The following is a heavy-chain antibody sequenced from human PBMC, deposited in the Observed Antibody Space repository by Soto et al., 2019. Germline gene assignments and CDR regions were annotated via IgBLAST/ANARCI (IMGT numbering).Heavy chain of an antibody. V-gene: IGHV4-39*01. D-gene: IGHD6-19*01. CDR1: GGSISSSSYY. Sequence: QLQLQESGPGLVKPSETLSLTCTVSGGSISSSSYYWGWIRQPPGKGLEWIGSIYYSGSTYYNPSLKSRVTISVDTSKNQFSRKLSSVTAADTAVYYCARRRAVVSKRYFDLWGRGTLVTVSS. CDR3: ARRRAVVSKRYFDL. J-gene: IGHJ2*01. CDR2: IYYSGST.